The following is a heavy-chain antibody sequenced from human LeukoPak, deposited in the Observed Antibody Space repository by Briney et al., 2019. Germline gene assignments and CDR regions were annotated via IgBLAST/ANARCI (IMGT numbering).Heavy chain of an antibody. CDR1: GYNFINYG. J-gene: IGHJ4*02. D-gene: IGHD5/OR15-5a*01. V-gene: IGHV1-18*01. Sequence: ASVKVSCKASGYNFINYGISWVRQAPGQGLEWMGWISATNGAADYAQKFKGRVTLTTDTSTSTAYMELRSLTSDDTAVYYCARDVTVSVFDYWGQGTLVTVSS. CDR3: ARDVTVSVFDY. CDR2: ISATNGAA.